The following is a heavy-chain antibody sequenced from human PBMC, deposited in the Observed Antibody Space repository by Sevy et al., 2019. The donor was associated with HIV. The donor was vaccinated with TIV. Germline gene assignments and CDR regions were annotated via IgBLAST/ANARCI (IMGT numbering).Heavy chain of an antibody. V-gene: IGHV3-21*01. CDR1: GFTFSSYS. J-gene: IGHJ3*02. D-gene: IGHD2-15*01. CDR2: ISSSSSYI. CDR3: ARVRDRGAFDI. Sequence: GGSLRLSCAASGFTFSSYSMNWVRQAPGKELEWVSSISSSSSYIYYADSVKGRFTISRDNAKNSLYLQMNSLRAEDTAVYYCARVRDRGAFDIWGQGTMVTVSS.